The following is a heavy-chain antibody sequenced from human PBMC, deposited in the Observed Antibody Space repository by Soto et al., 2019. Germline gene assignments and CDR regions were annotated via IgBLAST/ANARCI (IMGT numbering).Heavy chain of an antibody. J-gene: IGHJ5*01. V-gene: IGHV1-18*04. CDR1: GYNFIDYG. D-gene: IGHD5-12*01. Sequence: QVHLVQSGAEVKRPGASVKVSCKFSGYNFIDYGMTWVRQAPGQGLEWMGWITGSNGATNYAQKFQGRVTLTADTSTNTVSMELRSLRKDDTAVYYCARDSTWLIIKGNWFDSWGQGTLVTVSS. CDR3: ARDSTWLIIKGNWFDS. CDR2: ITGSNGAT.